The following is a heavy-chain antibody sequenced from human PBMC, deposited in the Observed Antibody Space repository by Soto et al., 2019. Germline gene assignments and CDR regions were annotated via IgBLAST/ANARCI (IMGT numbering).Heavy chain of an antibody. V-gene: IGHV3-23*01. D-gene: IGHD6-19*01. Sequence: PGGSLRLSCSASGFTFSSYAMSWVRQAPGKGLEWVSAIGGRGDSTYYADSVKGRFTISRDNSRDTLYLQMNSLRAEDTAVYYCAKDLIYGYNSGRPFDYWGQGTLVTVSS. CDR3: AKDLIYGYNSGRPFDY. J-gene: IGHJ4*02. CDR2: IGGRGDST. CDR1: GFTFSSYA.